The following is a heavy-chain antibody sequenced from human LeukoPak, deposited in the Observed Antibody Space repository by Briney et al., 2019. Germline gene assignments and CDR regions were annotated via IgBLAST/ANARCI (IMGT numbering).Heavy chain of an antibody. CDR1: GYTFTSYG. V-gene: IGHV1-18*01. Sequence: GASVKVSCKASGYTFTSYGISWVRQAPGQGLEWMGWISGYNGNTIYAQKLQGRVSMTTDTSTSTAYMDLRSLGSDDTAVYYCARDYCNNPTCHTREFDYWGQGTLVTVSS. J-gene: IGHJ4*02. CDR2: ISGYNGNT. D-gene: IGHD2-21*02. CDR3: ARDYCNNPTCHTREFDY.